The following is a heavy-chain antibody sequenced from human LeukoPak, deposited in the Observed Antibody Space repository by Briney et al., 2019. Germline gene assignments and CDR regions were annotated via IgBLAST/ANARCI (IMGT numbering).Heavy chain of an antibody. Sequence: GGSLRLSCAASGLTFTTYAMNWVRQAPGRGPEWVSLIYSGGSTYYTDSVKGRFTISRDNSKNTLYLQMNSLRAEDTAVYYCARRAGDYSHPYDYWGQGILVTVSS. V-gene: IGHV3-53*01. CDR1: GLTFTTYA. J-gene: IGHJ4*02. CDR3: ARRAGDYSHPYDY. D-gene: IGHD3-22*01. CDR2: IYSGGST.